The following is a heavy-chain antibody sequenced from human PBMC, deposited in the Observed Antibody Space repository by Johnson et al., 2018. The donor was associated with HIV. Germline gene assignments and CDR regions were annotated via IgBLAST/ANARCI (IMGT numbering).Heavy chain of an antibody. Sequence: VQLVESGGGVVQPGRSLRLSCAASGFTFSSYAMHWVRQAPGKGLEWVAVISYDGSNNYYADSVKGRVTIPRDNSKNTLYLQMNSLRAEDTAVYYCAKDGGGYGDYAYDAFDIWGQGTMVTVSS. J-gene: IGHJ3*02. V-gene: IGHV3-30-3*01. CDR1: GFTFSSYA. D-gene: IGHD4-17*01. CDR2: ISYDGSNN. CDR3: AKDGGGYGDYAYDAFDI.